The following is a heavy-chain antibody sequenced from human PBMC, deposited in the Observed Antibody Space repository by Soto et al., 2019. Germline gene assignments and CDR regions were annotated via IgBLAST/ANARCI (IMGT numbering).Heavy chain of an antibody. D-gene: IGHD2-2*01. CDR2: ISASNGNR. V-gene: IGHV1-18*04. J-gene: IGHJ4*02. Sequence: QVQLVQSGAEVKKPGASVKVSCKASGYDFSSYGISWVRQSPGQGLEWMGWISASNGNRDYAQQFQGKVTMTSDTIRTTAYMDLRSLRSDGTAVYYCVRDPQRNDYWGQGTLVNVSS. CDR1: GYDFSSYG. CDR3: VRDPQRNDY.